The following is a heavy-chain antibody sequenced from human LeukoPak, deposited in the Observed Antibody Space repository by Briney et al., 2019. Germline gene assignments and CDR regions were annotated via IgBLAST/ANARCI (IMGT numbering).Heavy chain of an antibody. J-gene: IGHJ4*02. CDR2: ISVRGGST. CDR1: GFTFSTYA. V-gene: IGHV3-23*01. D-gene: IGHD3-3*01. CDR3: AKDTAGLVLRSPFDY. Sequence: GGSLRLSCAASGFTFSTYAMNWVRQAPGKGLEWVSVISVRGGSTYYADSVKGRFTISRDNSKNTLYLQMNSLRAEDTAVYYCAKDTAGLVLRSPFDYWCQGTLVTVSS.